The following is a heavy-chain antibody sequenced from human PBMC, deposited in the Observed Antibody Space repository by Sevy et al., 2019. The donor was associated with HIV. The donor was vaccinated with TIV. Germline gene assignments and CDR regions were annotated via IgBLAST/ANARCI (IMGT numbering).Heavy chain of an antibody. D-gene: IGHD3-22*01. CDR3: ATTKDYYESSGYPFDY. CDR2: FDPEDDET. J-gene: IGHJ4*02. Sequence: ASVKVSCKVSGYTLTEFSMHWVRQAPGKGLEWMATFDPEDDETIYAQKFQGRVTMAEDTSTDTVYMGLSSLRSEDTAVYYCATTKDYYESSGYPFDYWGQGTLVTVSS. CDR1: GYTLTEFS. V-gene: IGHV1-24*01.